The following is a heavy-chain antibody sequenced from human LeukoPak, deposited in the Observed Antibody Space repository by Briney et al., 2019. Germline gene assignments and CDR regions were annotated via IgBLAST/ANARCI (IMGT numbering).Heavy chain of an antibody. D-gene: IGHD3-22*01. CDR1: GGSISSSSYY. J-gene: IGHJ4*02. Sequence: SETLSLTCTVSGGSISSSSYYWGWIRQPPGKGLEWIGTIYYSGSTYYNPSLMSRLTISVDTSKNQFSLRLSSVTAADTAVYYCARGYDSSGQTFDYWGQGTLVTVSS. CDR3: ARGYDSSGQTFDY. V-gene: IGHV4-39*01. CDR2: IYYSGST.